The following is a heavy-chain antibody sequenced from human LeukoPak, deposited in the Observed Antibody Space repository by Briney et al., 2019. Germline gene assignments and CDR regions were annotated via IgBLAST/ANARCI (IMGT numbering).Heavy chain of an antibody. CDR2: ISGSGGST. Sequence: QPGRSLRLSCAASGFTFSSYAMSWVRQAPGKGLEWVSAISGSGGSTYYADSVKGRFTISRDNSKNTLYLQMNSLRAEDTAVYYCAKGTTRDTYGSGSYYKYYYYYGMDVWGQGTTVTVSS. CDR3: AKGTTRDTYGSGSYYKYYYYYGMDV. J-gene: IGHJ6*02. D-gene: IGHD3-10*01. CDR1: GFTFSSYA. V-gene: IGHV3-23*01.